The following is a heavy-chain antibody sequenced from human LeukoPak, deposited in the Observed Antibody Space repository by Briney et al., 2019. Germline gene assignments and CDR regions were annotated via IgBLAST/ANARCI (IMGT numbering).Heavy chain of an antibody. CDR1: GYTFTSYG. CDR2: ISAYNGNT. V-gene: IGHV1-18*01. D-gene: IGHD3-10*01. J-gene: IGHJ4*02. CDR3: ARGPLWFGELSRPVFDY. Sequence: ASVKVSCKASGYTFTSYGISWVRQAPGQGLEWMGWISAYNGNTNYAQKLQGRVTMTTDTSTSTAYMELRSLRSDDTAVYYCARGPLWFGELSRPVFDYWGQGTLVTVSS.